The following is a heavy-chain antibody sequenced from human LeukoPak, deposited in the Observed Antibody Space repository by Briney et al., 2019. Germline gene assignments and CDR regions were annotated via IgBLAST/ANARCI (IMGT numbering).Heavy chain of an antibody. J-gene: IGHJ4*02. CDR2: INAGNGNT. V-gene: IGHV1-3*01. Sequence: ASVKVSCKASGYTFTSYAMHWVRQAPGQRLEWMGWINAGNGNTKYSQKFQGRVTITRDTSASTAYMELGSLRSEDTAVYYCARGVLRYFDPNGYFDYWGQGTLVTVSS. D-gene: IGHD3-9*01. CDR3: ARGVLRYFDPNGYFDY. CDR1: GYTFTSYA.